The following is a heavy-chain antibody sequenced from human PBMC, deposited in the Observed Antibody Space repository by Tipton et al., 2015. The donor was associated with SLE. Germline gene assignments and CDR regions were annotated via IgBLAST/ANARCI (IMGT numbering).Heavy chain of an antibody. Sequence: TLSLTCTVSGGSMSTYYWNWIRQFPGKGLEWIGYFYYSGSTNYNPSLKSRVTISLDKSKNQCSLKLSSVTAADTAVYYCARGGTVFGVVLNWFDPWGQGTLVTVPS. CDR2: FYYSGST. CDR1: GGSMSTYY. V-gene: IGHV4-59*01. J-gene: IGHJ5*02. D-gene: IGHD3-3*01. CDR3: ARGGTVFGVVLNWFDP.